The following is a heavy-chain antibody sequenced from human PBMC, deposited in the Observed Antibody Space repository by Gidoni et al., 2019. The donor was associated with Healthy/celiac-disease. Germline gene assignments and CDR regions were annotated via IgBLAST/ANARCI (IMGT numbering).Heavy chain of an antibody. Sequence: QLQLQESGPGLVKPSETLSLTCTVSGGSISSGSYYWGWIRQPPGKGLGWIGSIYYSGSTYYNPSLKSRVTISVDTSKNQFSLKLSSVTAADTAVYYCARSMLRYFDWLLTSQTGPALHFDYWGQGTLVTVSS. CDR2: IYYSGST. D-gene: IGHD3-9*01. CDR1: GGSISSGSYY. J-gene: IGHJ4*02. CDR3: ARSMLRYFDWLLTSQTGPALHFDY. V-gene: IGHV4-39*01.